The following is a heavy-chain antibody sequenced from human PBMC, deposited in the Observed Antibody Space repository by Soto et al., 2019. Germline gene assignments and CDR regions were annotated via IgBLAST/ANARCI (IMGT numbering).Heavy chain of an antibody. Sequence: GASVKVSCKASGYTYISYSMHWVRQAPGQRLEWMGRINVGNGNTKYSQNFQGRVTINQDTSASTAYMELSSLTSEDTAVYYCAREKWGSGSRWLDPWGQGTLVTVSS. CDR2: INVGNGNT. CDR3: AREKWGSGSRWLDP. CDR1: GYTYISYS. V-gene: IGHV1-3*01. D-gene: IGHD6-19*01. J-gene: IGHJ5*02.